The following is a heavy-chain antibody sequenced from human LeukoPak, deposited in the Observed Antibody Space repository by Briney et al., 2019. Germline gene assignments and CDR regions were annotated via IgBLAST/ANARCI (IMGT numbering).Heavy chain of an antibody. Sequence: GGSLRLSRAASGFTFSSYAMSWVRQAPGKGLEWVSAISGSGGSTYYADSVKGRFTISRDNSKNTLYLQMNSLRAEDTAVYYCAKDVANWGSVFDYWGQGTLVTVSS. V-gene: IGHV3-23*01. D-gene: IGHD7-27*01. CDR2: ISGSGGST. CDR1: GFTFSSYA. CDR3: AKDVANWGSVFDY. J-gene: IGHJ4*02.